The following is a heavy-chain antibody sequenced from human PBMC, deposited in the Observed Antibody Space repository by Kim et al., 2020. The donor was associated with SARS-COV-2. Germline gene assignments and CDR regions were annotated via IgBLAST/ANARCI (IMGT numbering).Heavy chain of an antibody. CDR2: LYSSGST. CDR1: GGSINNYY. V-gene: IGHV4-4*07. Sequence: SETLSLTCTVSGGSINNYYWSWIRQPAGKGLEWIGRLYSSGSTNYNPSLKSRVTMSVDTSKNQLFLKLSYVTAADTAMYYCARDENNDGYPDYWGQGTLVTVSS. J-gene: IGHJ4*02. CDR3: ARDENNDGYPDY. D-gene: IGHD3-22*01.